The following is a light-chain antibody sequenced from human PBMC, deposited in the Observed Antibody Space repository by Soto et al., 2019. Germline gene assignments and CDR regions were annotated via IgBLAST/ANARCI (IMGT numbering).Light chain of an antibody. J-gene: IGLJ2*01. Sequence: QSALTQPASVSGSPGQSITISCTGTSSDVGSYNLVSWYQQHPGKAPKLMIYEGTKRPSGVSNRFSGSKSGNTASLTISGLQAEDEADYYCCSYASSSTWDVVFGGGTKLTVL. CDR1: SSDVGSYNL. CDR2: EGT. V-gene: IGLV2-23*01. CDR3: CSYASSSTWDVV.